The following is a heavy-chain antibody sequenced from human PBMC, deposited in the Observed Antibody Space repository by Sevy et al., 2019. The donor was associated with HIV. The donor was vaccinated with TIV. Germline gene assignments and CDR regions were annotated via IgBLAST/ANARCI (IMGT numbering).Heavy chain of an antibody. J-gene: IGHJ4*02. CDR1: GGSISSYY. D-gene: IGHD5-18*01. Sequence: SETLSLTCTVSGGSISSYYWSWIRQPPGKGLEWIGYIYYSGSTNYNPSLKSRVTISVDTSKNQFSLRLSSVTAADTAVYYCAGDWGDGYSRGYFDYWGQGTLVTVSS. CDR3: AGDWGDGYSRGYFDY. V-gene: IGHV4-59*13. CDR2: IYYSGST.